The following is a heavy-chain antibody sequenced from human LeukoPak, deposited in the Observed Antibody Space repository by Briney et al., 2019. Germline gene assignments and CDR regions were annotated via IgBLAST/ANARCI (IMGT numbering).Heavy chain of an antibody. D-gene: IGHD2-15*01. CDR3: ARDPRYCSGGSCYYMDV. CDR1: GYTFTGYY. J-gene: IGHJ6*03. CDR2: INPNSGGT. Sequence: ASVKVSCKASGYTFTGYYMHWVRQAPGQGLEWTGWINPNSGGTNYAQKFQGRVTMTRDTSISTAYMELSRLRSDDTAVYYCARDPRYCSGGSCYYMDVWGKGTTVTVSS. V-gene: IGHV1-2*02.